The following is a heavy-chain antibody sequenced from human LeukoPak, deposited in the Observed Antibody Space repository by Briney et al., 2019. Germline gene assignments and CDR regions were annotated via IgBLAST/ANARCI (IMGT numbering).Heavy chain of an antibody. Sequence: GGSLRLSCAASGFTFSSYAMSWVRQAPGKGLEWVAVIWYDGSNKYYADSVKARFTISRDNSKNTLYLQMNSLRAEDTAVYYCARDEYYFDYWGQGTLVTVSS. CDR2: IWYDGSNK. CDR3: ARDEYYFDY. V-gene: IGHV3-33*08. J-gene: IGHJ4*02. CDR1: GFTFSSYA.